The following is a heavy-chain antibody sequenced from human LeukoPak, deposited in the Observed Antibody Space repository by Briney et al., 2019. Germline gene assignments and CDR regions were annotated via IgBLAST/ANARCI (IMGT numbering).Heavy chain of an antibody. Sequence: PGGSLRLSCAASGFTVSSNYMSWVRQAPGKGLEWVSVIYSGGSTYYADSVKGRFTISRDNSKNTLYLQMNSLRAEDTAVYYCAKITLRIAAAGDFDYWGQGTLVTVSS. D-gene: IGHD6-13*01. CDR2: IYSGGST. J-gene: IGHJ4*02. CDR1: GFTVSSNY. CDR3: AKITLRIAAAGDFDY. V-gene: IGHV3-53*05.